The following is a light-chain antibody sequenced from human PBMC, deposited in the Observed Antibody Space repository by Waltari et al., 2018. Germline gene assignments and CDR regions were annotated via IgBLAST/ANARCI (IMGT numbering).Light chain of an antibody. Sequence: QSALTQPASVSGSPGQSITISCTGTSSDVGRYNLVSWYQQQPGQAPKLMLYDGSKRPSGVPDRCSGAKSGNTASLTISGLQADDEADYYCCSYAGSNTVLFGGGTKLTVL. V-gene: IGLV2-23*01. CDR2: DGS. J-gene: IGLJ2*01. CDR1: SSDVGRYNL. CDR3: CSYAGSNTVL.